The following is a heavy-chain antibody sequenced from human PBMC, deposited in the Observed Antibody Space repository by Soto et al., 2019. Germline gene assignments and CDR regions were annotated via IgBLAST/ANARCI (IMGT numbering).Heavy chain of an antibody. V-gene: IGHV1-69*01. CDR1: GGTFSSYA. CDR2: IIPIFGTA. Sequence: QVQLVQSGAEVKKPGSSVKVSCKASGGTFSSYAISWVRQAPGQGLEWMGGIIPIFGTANYAQKFQGRVTITADESTRTAYMELSSLRSEDTAVYYCSLNRAYYDILTGYYNTHGMDVWGQGTTVTVSS. J-gene: IGHJ6*02. D-gene: IGHD3-9*01. CDR3: SLNRAYYDILTGYYNTHGMDV.